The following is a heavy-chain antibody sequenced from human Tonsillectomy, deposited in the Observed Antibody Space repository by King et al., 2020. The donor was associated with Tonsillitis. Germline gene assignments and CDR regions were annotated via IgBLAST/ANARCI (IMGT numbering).Heavy chain of an antibody. D-gene: IGHD2-21*01. CDR2: IYYSGST. V-gene: IGHV4-59*08. CDR3: ARLIRGNWFDP. Sequence: VQLQESGPGLVKPSETLSLTCTVSGGSISSYYWSWIRQPPGKGLEWIGYIYYSGSTNYNPSFKSRVTISIDTSRNQFSLKLSSVTAADTAVYYCARLIRGNWFDPWGQGTLVTVSS. CDR1: GGSISSYY. J-gene: IGHJ5*02.